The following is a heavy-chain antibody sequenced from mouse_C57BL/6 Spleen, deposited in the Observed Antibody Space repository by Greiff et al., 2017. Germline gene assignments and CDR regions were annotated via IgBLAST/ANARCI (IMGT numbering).Heavy chain of an antibody. Sequence: ESGPGLVKPSQSLSLTCSVTGYSITSGYYWNWIRQFPGNKLEWMGYISYDGSNNYNPSLKNRISITRDTSKNQFFLKLNSVTTEDTATYYCARAEDYEGYFDYWGQGTTLTVSS. CDR2: ISYDGSN. V-gene: IGHV3-6*01. CDR3: ARAEDYEGYFDY. CDR1: GYSITSGYY. J-gene: IGHJ2*01. D-gene: IGHD2-4*01.